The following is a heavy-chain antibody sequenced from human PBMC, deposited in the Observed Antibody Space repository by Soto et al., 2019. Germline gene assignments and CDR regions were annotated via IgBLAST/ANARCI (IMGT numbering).Heavy chain of an antibody. CDR3: TRHAIGVVVPAAIRN. CDR1: GGSISSSSYY. V-gene: IGHV4-39*01. Sequence: PSETLSLTCAVSGGSISSSSYYWDWIRQPPGKGLEWIGTIYYSGTSNYNPSLRGRVTIVVDTSKNEFSLRLTSATAADTAVYYCTRHAIGVVVPAAIRNWGQGSLVT. J-gene: IGHJ1*01. D-gene: IGHD2-15*01. CDR2: IYYSGTS.